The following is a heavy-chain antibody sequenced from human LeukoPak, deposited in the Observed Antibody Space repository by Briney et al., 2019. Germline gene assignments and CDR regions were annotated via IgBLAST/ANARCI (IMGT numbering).Heavy chain of an antibody. J-gene: IGHJ4*02. Sequence: GGSLRLSCEASGFTFNNYWMHWVRQGPGKGLVWVARISGDGKSTTYADSVKGRFTISRDNSKNTMYLQVNSLRVEDTALYFCARLPVPINDFGDYFDYWGQGILVTVSS. CDR2: ISGDGKST. V-gene: IGHV3-74*01. CDR1: GFTFNNYW. CDR3: ARLPVPINDFGDYFDY. D-gene: IGHD3/OR15-3a*01.